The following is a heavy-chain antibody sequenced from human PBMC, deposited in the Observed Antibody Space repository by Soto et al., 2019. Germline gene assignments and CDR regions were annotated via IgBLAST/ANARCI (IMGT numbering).Heavy chain of an antibody. J-gene: IGHJ4*02. CDR2: INHSGST. Sequence: PSEPLSLTCAVPGYSIRSGYYSGWLRQPPGKGLEWIGEINHSGSTNYNPSLKSRATTSLDTSKKQFSLNLSAVTPGDTAGFYFCRTSPSMVRGEKRPGFDYWGQGTLVTVSS. V-gene: IGHV4-38-2*01. CDR3: CRTSPSMVRGEKRPGFDY. CDR1: GYSIRSGYY. D-gene: IGHD3-10*01.